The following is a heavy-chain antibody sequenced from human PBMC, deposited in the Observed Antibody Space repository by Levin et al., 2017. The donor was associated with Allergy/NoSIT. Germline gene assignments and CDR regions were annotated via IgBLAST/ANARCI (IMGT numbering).Heavy chain of an antibody. J-gene: IGHJ4*02. Sequence: GESLKISCAASGFTFSNYGMSWVRQAPGKGLEWVSSISASGGSTYYPDSVKGRFTISRDNSKNTLFLQMNSLSGEDTAVYYCAKGVVVMESGANACYFDDWGQGTLVTVSS. CDR1: GFTFSNYG. CDR3: AKGVVVMESGANACYFDD. CDR2: ISASGGST. V-gene: IGHV3-23*01. D-gene: IGHD2-8*01.